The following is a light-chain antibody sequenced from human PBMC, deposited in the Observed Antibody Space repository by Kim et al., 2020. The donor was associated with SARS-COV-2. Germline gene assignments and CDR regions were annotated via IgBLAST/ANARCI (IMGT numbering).Light chain of an antibody. Sequence: APVTTACISCGEDNVDSKTVQWDQQKPGRAPVLIIFSDNKRPSGIPERFSGSNSGNTATLTISRVEAGDEADYYCQVWDVISDRGVFGGGTQLTVL. CDR1: NVDSKT. CDR3: QVWDVISDRGV. CDR2: SDN. V-gene: IGLV3-21*04. J-gene: IGLJ2*01.